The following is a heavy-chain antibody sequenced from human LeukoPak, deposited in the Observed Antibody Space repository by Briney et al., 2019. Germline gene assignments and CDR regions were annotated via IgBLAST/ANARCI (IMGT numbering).Heavy chain of an antibody. J-gene: IGHJ4*02. V-gene: IGHV1-69*04. Sequence: GASVKVSCKASGGTFSSYAISWVRQAPGQGLEWMGRIIPILGIANYAQKFQGRVTITADKSTSTAYMELSSLRSEDTAVYYCARDPPVRNFFDYWGQGTLVTVSS. CDR3: ARDPPVRNFFDY. CDR2: IIPILGIA. CDR1: GGTFSSYA. D-gene: IGHD1-1*01.